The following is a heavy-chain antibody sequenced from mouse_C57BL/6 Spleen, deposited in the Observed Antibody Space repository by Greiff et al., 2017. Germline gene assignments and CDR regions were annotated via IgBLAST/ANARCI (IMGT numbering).Heavy chain of an antibody. CDR1: GYTFTSYW. J-gene: IGHJ2*01. Sequence: VQLQQPGAELVKPGASVKLSCKASGYTFTSYWMHWVKQRPGQGLEWIGMIHPNSGSTNYNEKFKSKATLTVDKSSSTAYMQLSSLTSEDSAVYYCARSDYYGSRWFAYWGQGTTLTVSS. CDR2: IHPNSGST. V-gene: IGHV1-64*01. D-gene: IGHD1-1*01. CDR3: ARSDYYGSRWFAY.